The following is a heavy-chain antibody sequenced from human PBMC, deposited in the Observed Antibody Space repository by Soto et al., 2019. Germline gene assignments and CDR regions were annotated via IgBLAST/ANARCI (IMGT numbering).Heavy chain of an antibody. CDR3: ATHHLLSRYFDY. CDR2: IYYSGTT. CDR1: GDSISSGDYY. J-gene: IGHJ4*02. V-gene: IGHV4-30-4*01. D-gene: IGHD1-26*01. Sequence: PSETLSLTCTVSGDSISSGDYYWSWIRQPPGKGLEWIGYIYYSGTTYYNPSLKSRVTISVDTSKNQFSLKLSSVTAADTAVYYCATHHLLSRYFDYWGQGKLVTVSS.